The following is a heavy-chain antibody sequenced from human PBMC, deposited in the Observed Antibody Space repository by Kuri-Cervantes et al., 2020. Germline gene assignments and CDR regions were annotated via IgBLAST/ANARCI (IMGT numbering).Heavy chain of an antibody. V-gene: IGHV3-7*01. D-gene: IGHD1-26*01. CDR2: IDYDGSEK. J-gene: IGHJ6*02. Sequence: GESLKISCAASGFTFSSYWMSWVRQAPGKGLEWVANIDYDGSEKYYVDSVKGRFTISRDNAKDSLYLQMNSLRAEDTAVYYCARDWVGATFDYYYYGMDVWGQGTTVTVSS. CDR1: GFTFSSYW. CDR3: ARDWVGATFDYYYYGMDV.